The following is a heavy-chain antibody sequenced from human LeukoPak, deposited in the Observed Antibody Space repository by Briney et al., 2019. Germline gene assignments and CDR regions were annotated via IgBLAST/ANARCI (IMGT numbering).Heavy chain of an antibody. J-gene: IGHJ3*02. CDR1: GFTFSSYG. D-gene: IGHD4-17*01. CDR3: AKDLGDYGPYDAFDI. Sequence: GRSLRLSCAASGFTFSSYGVHWVRQAPGKGLEWVAVISYDGSNKYYADSVKGRFTISRDNSKNTLYLQMNSLRAEDTAVYYCAKDLGDYGPYDAFDIWGQGTMVTVSS. V-gene: IGHV3-30*18. CDR2: ISYDGSNK.